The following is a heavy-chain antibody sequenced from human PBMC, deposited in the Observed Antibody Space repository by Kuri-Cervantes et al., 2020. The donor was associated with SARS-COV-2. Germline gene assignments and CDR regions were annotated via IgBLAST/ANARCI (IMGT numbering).Heavy chain of an antibody. D-gene: IGHD2-8*01. CDR2: ISGSGGST. CDR3: ARGTDIVLMVYATHFDY. Sequence: LTCAASGFTFSSYWMSWVRQAPGKGLEWVSAISGSGGSTYYADSVKGRFTISRDNSKNTLYLQMNSLRAEDTAVYYCARGTDIVLMVYATHFDYWGQGTLVTVSS. CDR1: GFTFSSYW. V-gene: IGHV3-23*01. J-gene: IGHJ4*02.